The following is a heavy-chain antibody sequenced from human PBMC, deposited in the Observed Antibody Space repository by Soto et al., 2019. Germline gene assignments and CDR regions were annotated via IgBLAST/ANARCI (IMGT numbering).Heavy chain of an antibody. V-gene: IGHV4-31*03. CDR2: IYYSVST. D-gene: IGHD1-7*01. CDR1: GGSISSGGYY. Sequence: SETLSLTCTVSGGSISSGGYYWSWIRQHPGKGLEWIGYIYYSVSTYYNPSLKSRVTISVDTSKNQFSLKLSSVTAADTAVYYCARVALELNFDYWGQGTLVTVSS. CDR3: ARVALELNFDY. J-gene: IGHJ4*02.